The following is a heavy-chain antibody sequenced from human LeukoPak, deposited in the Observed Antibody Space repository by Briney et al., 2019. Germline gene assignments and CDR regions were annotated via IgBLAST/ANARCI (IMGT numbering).Heavy chain of an antibody. CDR1: GGSFSGYY. D-gene: IGHD3-10*01. CDR3: ARAYYGTHMDV. V-gene: IGHV4-34*01. CDR2: INHSGST. J-gene: IGHJ6*03. Sequence: PSETLSLTCAVYGGSFSGYYWSWIRQPPGKGLEWIGEINHSGSTNYNPSLKSRVTISVDTSKNQFSLKLSSVTAADTAVYYCARAYYGTHMDVWGKGTTVTVSS.